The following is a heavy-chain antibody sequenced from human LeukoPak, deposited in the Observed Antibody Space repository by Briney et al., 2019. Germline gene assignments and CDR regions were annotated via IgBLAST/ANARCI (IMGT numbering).Heavy chain of an antibody. CDR1: GYTFTGYY. J-gene: IGHJ3*02. D-gene: IGHD3-22*01. CDR2: INPNSGGT. Sequence: ASVKVSCKASGYTFTGYYMHWVRQAPGQGLEWMGWINPNSGGTNYAQKFQGRVTMTRDTSISTAYMELSRLRSDDTAVYYCARASLVGDYDSSGYLDYAFDIWGQGTMVTVSS. V-gene: IGHV1-2*02. CDR3: ARASLVGDYDSSGYLDYAFDI.